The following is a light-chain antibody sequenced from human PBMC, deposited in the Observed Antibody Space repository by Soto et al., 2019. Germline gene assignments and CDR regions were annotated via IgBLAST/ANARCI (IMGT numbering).Light chain of an antibody. CDR1: TSFVGSYNL. V-gene: IGLV2-23*01. Sequence: QSALTQPASVSGSPGQSITISCTGSTSFVGSYNLVSWYQQHPGKAPKLIIYEGTKRPSGVSNRFSGSSSGNTASLTITGLQAEDEADYFCCSYAGSSSLGFGGGTKVTVL. CDR3: CSYAGSSSLG. J-gene: IGLJ2*01. CDR2: EGT.